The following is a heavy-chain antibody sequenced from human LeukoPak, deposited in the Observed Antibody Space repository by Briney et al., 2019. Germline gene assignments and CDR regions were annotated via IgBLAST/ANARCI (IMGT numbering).Heavy chain of an antibody. CDR3: AREDRESGGMDV. J-gene: IGHJ6*02. Sequence: ASVKVSCKASGYIFTGNFIHWVRQAPGQGLEWMGWITPETGATHYAEKFQGRVTLTRDTSITTAHMELTRLTSDDTAVYYCAREDRESGGMDVWGQGTAVSVYS. V-gene: IGHV1-2*02. CDR1: GYIFTGNF. CDR2: ITPETGAT.